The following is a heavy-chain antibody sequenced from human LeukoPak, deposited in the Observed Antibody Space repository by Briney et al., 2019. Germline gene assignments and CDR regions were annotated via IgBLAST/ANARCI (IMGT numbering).Heavy chain of an antibody. D-gene: IGHD6-19*01. J-gene: IGHJ4*02. CDR3: ARLSRSGWIRPTFYFDY. Sequence: PGGSLRLSCAASGFTFSSYEMNWVRQAPGKGLEWVSYISSSGSTIYYADSVKGRFTISRDNAKNSLYLQMNSLRAEDTAVYYCARLSRSGWIRPTFYFDYWGQGTLATVSS. CDR1: GFTFSSYE. CDR2: ISSSGSTI. V-gene: IGHV3-48*03.